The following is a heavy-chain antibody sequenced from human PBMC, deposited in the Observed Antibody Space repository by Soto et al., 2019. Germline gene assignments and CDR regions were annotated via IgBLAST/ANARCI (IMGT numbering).Heavy chain of an antibody. CDR1: GGSISSSSYY. V-gene: IGHV4-39*01. Sequence: QLQLQESGPGLVKPSETLSLTCTVSGGSISSSSYYWGWIRQPPGKGLEWIGSIYYSGSTYYNPSLKSRVTISVDTSKNQFSLKLSSVTAADTAVYYCARQKLGKYYYYGMYVWGQGTTVTVSS. D-gene: IGHD7-27*01. CDR2: IYYSGST. J-gene: IGHJ6*02. CDR3: ARQKLGKYYYYGMYV.